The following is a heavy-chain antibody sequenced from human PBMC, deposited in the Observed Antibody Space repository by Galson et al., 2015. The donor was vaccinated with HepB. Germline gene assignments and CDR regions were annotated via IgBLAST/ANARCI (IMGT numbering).Heavy chain of an antibody. CDR1: GFTFSHFG. D-gene: IGHD3-10*02. CDR3: VKGAYRNILMSGGWFDS. J-gene: IGHJ5*01. CDR2: LSDDGSNR. V-gene: IGHV3-30*18. Sequence: SLRLSCAASGFTFSHFGMHWVRQSPSKGPKWVAALSDDGSNRQYADSVKGRFAISRDDSKNMLYLQMNSLTVEDTAVYFCVKGAYRNILMSGGWFDSWGQGTLVTVSS.